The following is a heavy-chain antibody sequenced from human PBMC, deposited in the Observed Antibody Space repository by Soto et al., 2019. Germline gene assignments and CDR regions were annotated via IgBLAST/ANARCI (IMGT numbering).Heavy chain of an antibody. D-gene: IGHD3-3*01. CDR3: ARGTIVYYDFWSGYPSPFDY. CDR2: ISAYNGNT. Sequence: GASVKVSCKASGYTFTSYGISWVRQAPGQGLAWMGWISAYNGNTNYAQKLQGRVTMTTDTSTSTAYMELRSLRSDDTAVYYCARGTIVYYDFWSGYPSPFDYWGQGTLVTVSS. J-gene: IGHJ4*02. V-gene: IGHV1-18*01. CDR1: GYTFTSYG.